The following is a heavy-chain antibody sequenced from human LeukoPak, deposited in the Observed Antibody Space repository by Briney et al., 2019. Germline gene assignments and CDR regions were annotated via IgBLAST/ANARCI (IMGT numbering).Heavy chain of an antibody. CDR2: IWYDGSNK. CDR1: GFTFSTFG. CDR3: ARGNYGGNFAGALGF. J-gene: IGHJ4*02. V-gene: IGHV3-33*01. D-gene: IGHD4-23*01. Sequence: GGSLRLSCAASGFTFSTFGMHGVRQAPGKGLEGVAVIWYDGSNKYYTESVKGRFTISRDSSKNTLYLPKNSLIDGDRPVYGLARGNYGGNFAGALGFWGQGTGVLVS.